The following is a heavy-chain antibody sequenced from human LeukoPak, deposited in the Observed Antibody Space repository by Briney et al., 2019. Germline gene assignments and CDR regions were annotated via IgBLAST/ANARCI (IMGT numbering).Heavy chain of an antibody. CDR2: IYYSGST. CDR1: GGSISSYY. J-gene: IGHJ4*02. V-gene: IGHV4-59*08. D-gene: IGHD6-19*01. Sequence: SETLSLTCTVSGGSISSYYWSWIRQPPGKGLEWIGHIYYSGSTSYNPSLKSRVAISVDTSKNQFSLKLSSVTAADTAVYYCARHRGYSSGWYAFDYWGQGTLVTVSS. CDR3: ARHRGYSSGWYAFDY.